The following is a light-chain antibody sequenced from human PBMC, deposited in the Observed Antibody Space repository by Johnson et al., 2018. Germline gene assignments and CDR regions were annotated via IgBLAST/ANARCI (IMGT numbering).Light chain of an antibody. J-gene: IGLJ1*01. V-gene: IGLV1-51*02. Sequence: PGQKVTISCSGSSSNIGDNYVSWYQQLPGTAPTLLIYENNKRPSGIPDRFSGSKSGTSATLGITGLQTGDEADYYCGTWDSSLSAGNVFGTGTKVTVL. CDR1: SSNIGDNY. CDR3: GTWDSSLSAGNV. CDR2: ENN.